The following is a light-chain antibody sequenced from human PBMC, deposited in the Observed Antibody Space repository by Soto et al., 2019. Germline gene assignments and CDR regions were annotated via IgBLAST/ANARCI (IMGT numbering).Light chain of an antibody. Sequence: EIVLTQSPGTLSLSPGERATLSCRASQSVSNNYLAWYQEKLGQSPRLLIYGASNRATGIPDRFSGSGSGTDFTLTISRLEPEDFAVYYCQQYGSSGTFGQGTKVEIK. J-gene: IGKJ1*01. V-gene: IGKV3-20*01. CDR3: QQYGSSGT. CDR1: QSVSNNY. CDR2: GAS.